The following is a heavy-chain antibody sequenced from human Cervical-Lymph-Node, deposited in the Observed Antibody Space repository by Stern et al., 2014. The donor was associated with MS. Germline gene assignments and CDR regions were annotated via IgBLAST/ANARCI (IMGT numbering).Heavy chain of an antibody. D-gene: IGHD2-2*02. J-gene: IGHJ6*02. CDR1: GYTFTSYP. V-gene: IGHV7-4-1*02. CDR3: ASPDAPAAINYYYYGMDV. Sequence: QLVQSGSELKKPGASVKVSCQASGYTFTSYPMNCVRPAPGQGLEWIGWINTNNGIPSYAQGFTGRFFFSLDTSVSTAYLQISSLKAEDTAVYYCASPDAPAAINYYYYGMDVWGQGTTVTVSS. CDR2: INTNNGIP.